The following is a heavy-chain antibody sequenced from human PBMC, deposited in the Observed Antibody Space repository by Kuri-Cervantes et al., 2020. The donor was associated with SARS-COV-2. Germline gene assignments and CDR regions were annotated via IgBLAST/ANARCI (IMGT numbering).Heavy chain of an antibody. CDR2: ISAYNGNT. D-gene: IGHD2-2*02. J-gene: IGHJ4*02. CDR3: ERMIPAAIQALDY. Sequence: ASVKVSCKASGYTFTSYGITWVRQAPGQGVEWMGWISAYNGNTNYAQELQGRVTMTTDTSTSTAYMELRSLRAEDTAVYYCERMIPAAIQALDYWGQGTRVTVSS. CDR1: GYTFTSYG. V-gene: IGHV1-18*01.